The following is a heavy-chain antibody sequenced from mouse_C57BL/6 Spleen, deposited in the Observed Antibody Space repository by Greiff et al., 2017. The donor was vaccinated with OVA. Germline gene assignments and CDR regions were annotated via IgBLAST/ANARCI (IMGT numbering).Heavy chain of an antibody. CDR2: IDPSDSYT. Sequence: QVQLQQPGAELVKPGASVKLSCKASGYTFTSYWMQWVKQRPGQGLEWIGEIDPSDSYTNYNQKFKGKATLTVDTSSSTAYMQLSSLTSEDSAVYYCTRCLITTVVGRYYAMDYWGQGTSVTVSS. D-gene: IGHD1-1*01. CDR1: GYTFTSYW. J-gene: IGHJ4*01. V-gene: IGHV1-50*01. CDR3: TRCLITTVVGRYYAMDY.